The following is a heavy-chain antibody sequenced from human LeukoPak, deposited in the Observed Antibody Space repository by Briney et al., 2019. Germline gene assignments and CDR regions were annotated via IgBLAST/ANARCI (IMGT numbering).Heavy chain of an antibody. CDR3: ARGPIVLMVYAGYFQH. CDR1: GGSFSGYY. Sequence: SSETLSLTCAVYGGSFSGYYWSWIRQPPGKGLEWIGEINHSGSTNYNPSLKSRVTISVDTSKNQFSLKLSSVTAADTAVYYCARGPIVLMVYAGYFQHWGQGTLVTVSS. V-gene: IGHV4-34*01. J-gene: IGHJ1*01. D-gene: IGHD2-8*01. CDR2: INHSGST.